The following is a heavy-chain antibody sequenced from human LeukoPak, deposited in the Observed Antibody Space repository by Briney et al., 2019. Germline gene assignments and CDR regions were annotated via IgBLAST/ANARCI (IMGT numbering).Heavy chain of an antibody. CDR3: ARASGATHYYYGMDI. CDR1: GFIVSSNY. J-gene: IGHJ6*02. Sequence: GGSLGLSCAASGFIVSSNYMSWVRQAPGKGLEWVSVIYSGGSTYYADSVKGRFTISRDNSKNTLYLHMNSLRAEDTAVYYCARASGATHYYYGMDIWGQGTTVTVSS. CDR2: IYSGGST. D-gene: IGHD6-25*01. V-gene: IGHV3-66*01.